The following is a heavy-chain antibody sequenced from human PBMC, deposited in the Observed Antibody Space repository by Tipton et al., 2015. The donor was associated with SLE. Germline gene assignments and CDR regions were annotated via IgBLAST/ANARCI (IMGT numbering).Heavy chain of an antibody. Sequence: QLVQSGPEVKKPGASVKVSCKASGYSFTSYGISWVRQAPGQGLEWLGWISSYNGKTKYVQKLQGRVTMTTDTSTNTVSMELKSLRFDDTAVYYCARDSNDFDFLDYWGQGTLVTVSS. CDR3: ARDSNDFDFLDY. CDR2: ISSYNGKT. J-gene: IGHJ4*02. CDR1: GYSFTSYG. D-gene: IGHD3-9*01. V-gene: IGHV1-18*01.